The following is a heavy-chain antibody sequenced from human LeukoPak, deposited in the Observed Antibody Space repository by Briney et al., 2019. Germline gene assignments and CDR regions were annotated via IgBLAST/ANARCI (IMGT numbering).Heavy chain of an antibody. CDR3: ARGPTNMIVVENAFDV. CDR1: GGSISSSSYY. J-gene: IGHJ3*01. D-gene: IGHD3-22*01. CDR2: INHSGST. Sequence: PSETLSLTCTVSGGSISSSSYYWSWIRQPPGKGLEWIGEINHSGSTNYNPSLKSRVTISVDTSKNQFSLKLSSVTAADTAVYYCARGPTNMIVVENAFDVWGQGTMVTVSS. V-gene: IGHV4-39*07.